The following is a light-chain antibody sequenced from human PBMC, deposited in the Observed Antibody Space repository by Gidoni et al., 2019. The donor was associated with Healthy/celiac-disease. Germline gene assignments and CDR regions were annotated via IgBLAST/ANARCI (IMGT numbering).Light chain of an antibody. CDR1: SSDVGGYNY. Sequence: QSALTQPAPASGSPGQSITISCTGTSSDVGGYNYVSCYQQHPGKAPKLMIYDVSNRPSGVSNRFSGSRSGNTASLTISGLQAEDEADYYCSSYTSSSTVVFGGGTKLTVL. CDR3: SSYTSSSTVV. V-gene: IGLV2-14*01. CDR2: DVS. J-gene: IGLJ2*01.